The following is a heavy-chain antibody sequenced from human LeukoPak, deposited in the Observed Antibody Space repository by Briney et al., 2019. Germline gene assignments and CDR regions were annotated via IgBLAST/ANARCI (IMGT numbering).Heavy chain of an antibody. CDR3: ASEVAAAAGWYFDL. J-gene: IGHJ2*01. CDR2: IYYSGST. D-gene: IGHD6-13*01. V-gene: IGHV4-59*06. Sequence: SETLSLTCTVSGGSISSYYWSWIRQHPGKGLEWIGYIYYSGSTYYNPSLKSRVTISVDTSKNQFSLKLSSVTAADTAVYYCASEVAAAAGWYFDLWGRGTLVTVSS. CDR1: GGSISSYY.